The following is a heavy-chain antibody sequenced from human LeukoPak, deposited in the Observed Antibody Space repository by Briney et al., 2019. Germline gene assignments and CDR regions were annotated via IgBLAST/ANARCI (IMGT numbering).Heavy chain of an antibody. D-gene: IGHD3-22*01. Sequence: SETLSLTCTVSGGSISSYYWSWIRQPPGKGLEWIGYIYYSGSTNYNPSLTSRVTISVDTSKNQFSLKLSSVTAADTAVYYCARDSYYYDSSGYAADAFDIWGQGTMVTVSS. V-gene: IGHV4-59*01. J-gene: IGHJ3*02. CDR1: GGSISSYY. CDR3: ARDSYYYDSSGYAADAFDI. CDR2: IYYSGST.